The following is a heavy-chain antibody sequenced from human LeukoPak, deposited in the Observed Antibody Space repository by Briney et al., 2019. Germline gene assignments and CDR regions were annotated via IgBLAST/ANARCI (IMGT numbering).Heavy chain of an antibody. CDR1: GFTFSDYY. V-gene: IGHV3-11*01. D-gene: IGHD3-9*01. Sequence: GGSLRLSCAASGFTFSDYYMSWIRQAPGKGLEWVSYISSSGSTIYYADSVKGRFTISRDNAKNSLYLQMNSLRAEDTAVYYCARVPISTLRYFDWIYYYYGMDVWGQGTTVTVSS. CDR2: ISSSGSTI. CDR3: ARVPISTLRYFDWIYYYYGMDV. J-gene: IGHJ6*02.